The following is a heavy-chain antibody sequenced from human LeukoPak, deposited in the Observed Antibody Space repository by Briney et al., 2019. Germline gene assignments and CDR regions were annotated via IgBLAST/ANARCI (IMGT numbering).Heavy chain of an antibody. Sequence: ASVKVSCKASGYTFTSYGISWLRQAPGQGLEWMGWISVYNGNTNYAQKLQGRVTMTTDTSTSTAYMELRSLRSDDTAVYYCARIRIAAAGRNWFDPWGQGTLVTVSS. V-gene: IGHV1-18*01. D-gene: IGHD6-13*01. CDR3: ARIRIAAAGRNWFDP. CDR2: ISVYNGNT. CDR1: GYTFTSYG. J-gene: IGHJ5*02.